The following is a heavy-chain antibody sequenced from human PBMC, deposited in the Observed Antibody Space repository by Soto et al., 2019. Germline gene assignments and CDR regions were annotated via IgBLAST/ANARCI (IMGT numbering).Heavy chain of an antibody. J-gene: IGHJ6*03. CDR2: IYYSGST. D-gene: IGHD3-3*01. V-gene: IGHV4-59*01. CDR1: GGSISSYY. CDR3: VRVLTRAHYDCWSSYYFRYYYYYMDV. Sequence: QVQLQESGPGLVKPSETLSLTCTVSGGSISSYYWSWIRQPPGKGLEWIGYIYYSGSTNYNPSLNSGVTKSVDTSKNRFSLKLDSVNAADTAMYYCVRVLTRAHYDCWSSYYFRYYYYYMDVWGKGTTVTVSS.